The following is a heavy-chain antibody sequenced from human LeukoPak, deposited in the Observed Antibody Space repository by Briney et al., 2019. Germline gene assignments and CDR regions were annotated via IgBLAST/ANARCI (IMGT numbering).Heavy chain of an antibody. D-gene: IGHD6-13*01. CDR2: INPKSGGT. V-gene: IGHV1-2*02. Sequence: ASVKVSCKASGYTFTDYYIHWVRQAPGQGLEWMGWINPKSGGTDYAQKFQGRVTMTRDTSITTVYMELSRLRSDDTAVYYCARSPYSSSWIFGYWGQGTLVTVSS. J-gene: IGHJ4*02. CDR1: GYTFTDYY. CDR3: ARSPYSSSWIFGY.